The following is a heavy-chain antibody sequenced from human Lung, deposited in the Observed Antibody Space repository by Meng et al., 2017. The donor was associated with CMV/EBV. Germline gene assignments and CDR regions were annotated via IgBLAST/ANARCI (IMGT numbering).Heavy chain of an antibody. J-gene: IGHJ4*02. V-gene: IGHV1-2*02. D-gene: IGHD7-27*01. Sequence: ASVNVSCMASGYTFTDHYFHWVRQAPVRELEWMGWIHPHRGDTNYAQQSQGRVTLTRDTSINTGYMELTRLTSDDTAGCFCASDNNWGSDYWGQGTLVTVSS. CDR1: GYTFTDHY. CDR2: IHPHRGDT. CDR3: ASDNNWGSDY.